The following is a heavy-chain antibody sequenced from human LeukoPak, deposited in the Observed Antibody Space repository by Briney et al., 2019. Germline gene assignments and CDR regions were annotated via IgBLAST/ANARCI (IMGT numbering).Heavy chain of an antibody. D-gene: IGHD2-2*03. J-gene: IGHJ4*02. CDR2: IKKEGSEK. Sequence: GGSLRLSCAASGFTFSSHWMSWVRQAPRKGLEWVANIKKEGSEKYYVDSVKGQFTISRDDYKNTLDLQLGGLRAEDTAVYYCAKDGFCSSTSCYPNHFNFWGQGTRVTVS. CDR1: GFTFSSHW. CDR3: AKDGFCSSTSCYPNHFNF. V-gene: IGHV3-7*01.